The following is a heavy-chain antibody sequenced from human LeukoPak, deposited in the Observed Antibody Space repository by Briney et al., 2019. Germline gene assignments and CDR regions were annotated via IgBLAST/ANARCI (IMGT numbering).Heavy chain of an antibody. Sequence: GGSLRLSCAASGFTFSSYNMNWVRQAPGKGLEWVSSISSSSYIYYADSVKGRFTISRDNAKNSLYLQMNSLRAEDTAVYYCARVTGPASYYYYGMDVWGQGTTVTVSS. CDR3: ARVTGPASYYYYGMDV. CDR2: ISSSSYI. J-gene: IGHJ6*02. CDR1: GFTFSSYN. V-gene: IGHV3-21*01.